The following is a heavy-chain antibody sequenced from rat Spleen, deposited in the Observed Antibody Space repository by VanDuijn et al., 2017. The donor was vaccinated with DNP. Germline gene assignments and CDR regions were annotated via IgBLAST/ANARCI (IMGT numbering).Heavy chain of an antibody. CDR2: ISYSGRT. V-gene: IGHV3-1*01. Sequence: EVQLQESGPGLVKPSQSLSLTCSVTGFSITSYYWGWIRQFPGNKMEYIGHISYSGRTNYNPSLKRRISITRDTSRNQFFLQLNSVTTEETATYYCARGGDYFDYWGQGVMVTVSS. J-gene: IGHJ2*01. CDR1: GFSITSYY. CDR3: ARGGDYFDY.